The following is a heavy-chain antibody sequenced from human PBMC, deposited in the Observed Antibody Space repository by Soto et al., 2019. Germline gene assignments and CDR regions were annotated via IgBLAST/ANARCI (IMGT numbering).Heavy chain of an antibody. Sequence: PSETLSLTCTVSGGSIGSYHWSWVRQPPGKGLEWIASVYYTGTTNYNPSLGSRVTISIDAPGNRFSMEITSVTAADTAIYYCARDTVLTGMFDFWGQGTLVSVSS. CDR2: VYYTGTT. J-gene: IGHJ4*02. CDR3: ARDTVLTGMFDF. V-gene: IGHV4-59*01. CDR1: GGSIGSYH. D-gene: IGHD4-17*01.